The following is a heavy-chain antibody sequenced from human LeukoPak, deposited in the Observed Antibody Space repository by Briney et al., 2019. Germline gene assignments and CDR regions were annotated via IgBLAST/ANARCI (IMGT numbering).Heavy chain of an antibody. CDR1: GYTFTGYY. D-gene: IGHD2-21*02. Sequence: ASVKVSRKASGYTFTGYYMHWVRQAPGQGLEWMGWINPNSGGTNYAQEFQGRVTMTRDTSISTAYMELSSLRPDDTAVYSCARGVTARGFYYYMDIWGNGTTVTISS. CDR2: INPNSGGT. CDR3: ARGVTARGFYYYMDI. J-gene: IGHJ6*03. V-gene: IGHV1-2*02.